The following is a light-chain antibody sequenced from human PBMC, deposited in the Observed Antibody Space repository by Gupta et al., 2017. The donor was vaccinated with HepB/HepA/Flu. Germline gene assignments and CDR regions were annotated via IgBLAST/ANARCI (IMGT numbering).Light chain of an antibody. CDR1: QNIYSS. CDR3: QQYNLRPLT. Sequence: TVMPQSPASISVSPGERATLSCRASQNIYSSLAWYQQKPGQAPRLLIYGASTRATGIPARFSGSGSGTEFTLTISSLQSEDFAVYYCQQYNLRPLTFGGGTKVEIK. V-gene: IGKV3-15*01. CDR2: GAS. J-gene: IGKJ4*01.